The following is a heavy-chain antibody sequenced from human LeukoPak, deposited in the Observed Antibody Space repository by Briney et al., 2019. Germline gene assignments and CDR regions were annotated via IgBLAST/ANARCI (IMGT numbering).Heavy chain of an antibody. CDR2: IFPGDSDT. J-gene: IGHJ4*02. D-gene: IGHD3-22*01. CDR1: GYSFTSYW. Sequence: GESLKISCKGSGYSFTSYWIGWVRQKPGKGLEWMGIIFPGDSDTRYSPSFQGQVAISADKSISTAYLQWSSLKASDTAMYYCARRLTYDSRAYYCLDYWGQGTLVTVSS. CDR3: ARRLTYDSRAYYCLDY. V-gene: IGHV5-51*01.